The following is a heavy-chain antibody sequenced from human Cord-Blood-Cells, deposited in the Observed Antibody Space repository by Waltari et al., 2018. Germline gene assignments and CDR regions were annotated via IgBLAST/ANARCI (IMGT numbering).Heavy chain of an antibody. J-gene: IGHJ4*02. D-gene: IGHD2-21*01. Sequence: QFQLQAAGPGLDMPSESLSLPCPFSRSSTTSRYHPGWPRPPPGWGLEWIGSIYHSGRTYYNPSLKSRVTISVDTSKNQFSQKLSSVTAADTAVYYCARACGAYCGGDCLYYFGYWGQGTLVTVSS. CDR1: RSSTTSRYH. CDR2: IYHSGRT. CDR3: ARACGAYCGGDCLYYFGY. V-gene: IGHV4-38-2*02.